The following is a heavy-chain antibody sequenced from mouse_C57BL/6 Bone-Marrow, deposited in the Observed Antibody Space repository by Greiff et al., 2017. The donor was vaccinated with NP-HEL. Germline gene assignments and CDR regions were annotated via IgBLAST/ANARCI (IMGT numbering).Heavy chain of an antibody. Sequence: EVQLQQSGPELVKPGASVKISCKASGYTFTDYYMNWVKQSHGKSLEWIGDINPNNGGTSYNQKFKGKATLTVDKSSSTAYMELRSLTSEDSAVYYCARERYGSSYDYWGQGTTLTVSS. V-gene: IGHV1-26*01. J-gene: IGHJ2*01. CDR3: ARERYGSSYDY. CDR1: GYTFTDYY. CDR2: INPNNGGT. D-gene: IGHD1-1*01.